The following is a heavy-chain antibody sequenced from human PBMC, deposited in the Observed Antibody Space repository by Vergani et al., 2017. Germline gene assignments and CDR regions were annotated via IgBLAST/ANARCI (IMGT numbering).Heavy chain of an antibody. CDR1: GFTFSSYS. Sequence: EVQLVESGGGLVKPGGSLRLSCAASGFTFSSYSMNWVRQAPGKGLEWVSAISGSGGSTYYADSVKGRFTISRDNAKNSLYLQMNSLRAEDTALYYCARDGDTAMAEIDYWGQGTLVTVSS. D-gene: IGHD5-18*01. V-gene: IGHV3-21*04. J-gene: IGHJ4*02. CDR3: ARDGDTAMAEIDY. CDR2: ISGSGGST.